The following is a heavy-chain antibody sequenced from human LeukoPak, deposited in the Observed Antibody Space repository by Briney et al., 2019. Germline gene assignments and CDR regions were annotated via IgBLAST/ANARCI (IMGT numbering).Heavy chain of an antibody. J-gene: IGHJ3*02. CDR3: ARESGIAAAGPDAFDI. V-gene: IGHV3-66*01. CDR2: IYSGGST. CDR1: GFTVSSNY. D-gene: IGHD6-13*01. Sequence: PGGSLRLSCATSGFTVSSNYMSWVRQAPGKGLEWVSVIYSGGSTYYADSVKGRFTISRDNSKNTLYLQMNSLRAEDTAVYYCARESGIAAAGPDAFDIWGQGTMVTVSS.